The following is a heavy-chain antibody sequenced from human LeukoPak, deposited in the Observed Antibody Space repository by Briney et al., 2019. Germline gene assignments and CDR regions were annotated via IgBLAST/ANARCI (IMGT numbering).Heavy chain of an antibody. V-gene: IGHV4-30-2*01. CDR3: ARDLEVWNDLNVYYYMDV. Sequence: SETLSLTCAVSGGSISSGGYSWSWIRQPPGKGLEWIGYIYHSGSTYYNPSLKSRVTISVDTSKNQFSLKLSSVTAADTAVYYCARDLEVWNDLNVYYYMDVWGKGTTVTVSS. CDR1: GGSISSGGYS. CDR2: IYHSGST. J-gene: IGHJ6*03. D-gene: IGHD1-1*01.